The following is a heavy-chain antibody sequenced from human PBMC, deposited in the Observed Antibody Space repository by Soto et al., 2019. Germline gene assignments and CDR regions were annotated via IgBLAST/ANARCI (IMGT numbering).Heavy chain of an antibody. Sequence: GGSVRLSCADAEFAFSDDAISWVRQAPGKGLEWVSTISGSGGSTYYADSVKGRFTISRDNSKNTLSLQMNSLRAEDTAVYYCAKGMGATIYYGMDVWGQGTTVTVSS. V-gene: IGHV3-23*01. CDR3: AKGMGATIYYGMDV. CDR2: ISGSGGST. J-gene: IGHJ6*02. CDR1: EFAFSDDA. D-gene: IGHD1-26*01.